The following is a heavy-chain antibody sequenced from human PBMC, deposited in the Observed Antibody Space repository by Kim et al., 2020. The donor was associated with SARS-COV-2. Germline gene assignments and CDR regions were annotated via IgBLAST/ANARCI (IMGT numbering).Heavy chain of an antibody. Sequence: TEYDAVVKGRLTISRDDSKSIAYLQMNSLKTEDTAVYYCTRRIAAGVGDYWGQGTLVTVSS. V-gene: IGHV3-49*02. CDR3: TRRIAAGVGDY. D-gene: IGHD6-13*01. J-gene: IGHJ4*02. CDR2: T.